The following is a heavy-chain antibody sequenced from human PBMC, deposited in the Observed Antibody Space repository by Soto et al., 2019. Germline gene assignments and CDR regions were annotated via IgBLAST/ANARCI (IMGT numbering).Heavy chain of an antibody. Sequence: ASVKVSCKASGYTFTSYYMHWVRQAPGQGLEWMGRINPSSGSTNYAQKFQGRVTMTRDTSTSTAYMELSRLRFDDTAVYYCATEGGSWSTALDIWGQGTMVTVSS. CDR3: ATEGGSWSTALDI. V-gene: IGHV1-46*01. J-gene: IGHJ3*02. CDR1: GYTFTSYY. D-gene: IGHD3-10*01. CDR2: INPSSGST.